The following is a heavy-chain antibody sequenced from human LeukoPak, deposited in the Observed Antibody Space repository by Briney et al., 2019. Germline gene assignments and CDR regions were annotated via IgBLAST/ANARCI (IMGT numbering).Heavy chain of an antibody. CDR1: GFTFTTYA. V-gene: IGHV3-30-3*01. CDR2: ISYDGSNK. J-gene: IGHJ4*02. CDR3: ARDFGADYYGSGSLQVDF. D-gene: IGHD3-10*01. Sequence: GGSLRLSCAASGFTFTTYALHWVRQAPGKGLEWVAFISYDGSNKFYAESLKGRFTISRDNSKNMLYLQMNSLRAEDTAVYYCARDFGADYYGSGSLQVDFWGQGSLVTVSS.